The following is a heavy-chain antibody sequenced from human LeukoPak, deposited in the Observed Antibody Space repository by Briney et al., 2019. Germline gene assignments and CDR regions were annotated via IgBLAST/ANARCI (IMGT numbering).Heavy chain of an antibody. Sequence: GRSLRLSCAASGFTFSSYGMHWVRQAPGKGPEWVAVISYDGSNKYYADSVKGRLTISRDNSKNTLYLQMNSLRAEDTAVYYCAKAQDRRAVAGTVDYWGQGTLVTVSS. CDR1: GFTFSSYG. CDR2: ISYDGSNK. CDR3: AKAQDRRAVAGTVDY. D-gene: IGHD6-19*01. V-gene: IGHV3-30*18. J-gene: IGHJ4*02.